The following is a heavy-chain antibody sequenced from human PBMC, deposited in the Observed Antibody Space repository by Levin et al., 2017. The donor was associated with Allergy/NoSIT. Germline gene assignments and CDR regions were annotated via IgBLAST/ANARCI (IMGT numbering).Heavy chain of an antibody. D-gene: IGHD3-10*01. J-gene: IGHJ4*02. V-gene: IGHV3-66*02. CDR1: GFTVSSNY. CDR2: IYSGGST. CDR3: ARDRFGEYTLDY. Sequence: GGSLRLSCAASGFTVSSNYMSWVRQAPGKGLEWVSVIYSGGSTYYADSVKGRFTISRDNSKNTLYLQMNSLRAEDTAVYYCARDRFGEYTLDYWGQGTLVTVSS.